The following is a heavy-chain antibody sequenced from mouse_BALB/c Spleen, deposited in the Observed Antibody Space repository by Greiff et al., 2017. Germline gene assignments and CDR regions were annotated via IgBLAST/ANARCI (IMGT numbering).Heavy chain of an antibody. CDR1: GFNIKDTY. Sequence: VHVKQSGAELVKPGASVKLSCTASGFNIKDTYMHWVKQRPEQGLEWIGRIDPANGNTKYDPKFQGKATITADTSSNTAYLQLSSLTSEDTAVYYCARCGYDYDDFDYWGQGTTLTVSS. CDR2: IDPANGNT. D-gene: IGHD2-4*01. V-gene: IGHV14-3*02. CDR3: ARCGYDYDDFDY. J-gene: IGHJ2*01.